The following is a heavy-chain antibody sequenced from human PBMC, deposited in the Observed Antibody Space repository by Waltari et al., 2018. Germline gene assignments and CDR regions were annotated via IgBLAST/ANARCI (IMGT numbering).Heavy chain of an antibody. Sequence: QLQLQESGPGLVKASETLSLPCTVSGDSISSSSYYWGWVRQPPGKGLEWIGKMYYSGSTYSNPSLKSRVTISGDTSKSQFSLKLSSVTAADTSMYYCVRHARTTSGGKHFDHWGQGMLVTVSP. J-gene: IGHJ4*02. CDR3: VRHARTTSGGKHFDH. D-gene: IGHD2-15*01. CDR2: MYYSGST. V-gene: IGHV4-39*01. CDR1: GDSISSSSYY.